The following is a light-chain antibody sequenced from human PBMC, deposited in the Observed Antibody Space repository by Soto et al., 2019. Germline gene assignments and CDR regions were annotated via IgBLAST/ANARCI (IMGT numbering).Light chain of an antibody. CDR3: QYYGNSPLA. Sequence: EMVLTQSPGTLSLYTGERATLNCRASQSTSTSSVAWYRQKPGQAPRLLIYGAFNRATGIPDRFSGGGSGTDFTLTITRLEPEDFAVYYCQYYGNSPLAFGQGTKVDIK. J-gene: IGKJ1*01. V-gene: IGKV3-20*01. CDR2: GAF. CDR1: QSTSTSS.